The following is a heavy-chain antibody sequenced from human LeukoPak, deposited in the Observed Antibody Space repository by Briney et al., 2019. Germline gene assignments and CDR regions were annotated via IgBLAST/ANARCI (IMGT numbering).Heavy chain of an antibody. CDR3: AKDLKYQLLSFDY. J-gene: IGHJ4*02. CDR2: IRYDGSNK. Sequence: AGSLRLSSAASGFTFSSYGMHWVRQAPGKGLEWVAFIRYDGSNKYYADSVKGRFTISRDNSKNTLYLQMNSLRAEDTAVYYCAKDLKYQLLSFDYWGQGTLVTVSS. CDR1: GFTFSSYG. D-gene: IGHD2-2*01. V-gene: IGHV3-30*02.